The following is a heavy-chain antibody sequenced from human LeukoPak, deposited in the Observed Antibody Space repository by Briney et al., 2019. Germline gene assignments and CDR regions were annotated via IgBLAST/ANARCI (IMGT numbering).Heavy chain of an antibody. J-gene: IGHJ3*02. D-gene: IGHD3-3*01. Sequence: GGSLILSCVASGFTFSNAWMSWVRQAPGKGLEWVGRIKSKTDGGTTDYAAPVKGRFTISRDDSKNTLYLQMNSLKTEDTAVYYCSTGKSYDFWSGYPVRDAFDIWGQGTMVTVSS. CDR2: IKSKTDGGTT. CDR3: STGKSYDFWSGYPVRDAFDI. V-gene: IGHV3-15*01. CDR1: GFTFSNAW.